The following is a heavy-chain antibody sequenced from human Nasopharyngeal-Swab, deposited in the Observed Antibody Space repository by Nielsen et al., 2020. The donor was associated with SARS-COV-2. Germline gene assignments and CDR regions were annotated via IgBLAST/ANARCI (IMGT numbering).Heavy chain of an antibody. CDR3: ARDPFQRFFDWFPCGMDV. J-gene: IGHJ6*02. Sequence: GGSMRLSWAASGFTFSNHGMNWVRQEPGKGLEWVATIWYDGSNKYYADSVKGRFTISRDNSKNTMFLQASSLRAEDTAVYYCARDPFQRFFDWFPCGMDVWGQGTTVTVSS. D-gene: IGHD3-9*01. CDR2: IWYDGSNK. CDR1: GFTFSNHG. V-gene: IGHV3-33*01.